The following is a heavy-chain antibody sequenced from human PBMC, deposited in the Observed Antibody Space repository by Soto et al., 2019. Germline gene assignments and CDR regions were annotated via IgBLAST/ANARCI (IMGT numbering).Heavy chain of an antibody. CDR2: IKSKTDGGTT. Sequence: EVQLVESGGDLVKPGGSLTLSCAASGSTFSNAWMSWVRQAPGKGLEWVGRIKSKTDGGTTDYAAPVKGRFTISRDDSKNMLYPYMSSLNTEDTAMFYCSTYDYIWGSDRYRCAYWGQGTLVTVSS. CDR3: STYDYIWGSDRYRCAY. V-gene: IGHV3-15*01. D-gene: IGHD3-16*02. CDR1: GSTFSNAW. J-gene: IGHJ4*02.